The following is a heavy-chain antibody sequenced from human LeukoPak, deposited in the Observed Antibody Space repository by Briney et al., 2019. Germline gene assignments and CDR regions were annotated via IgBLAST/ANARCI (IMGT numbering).Heavy chain of an antibody. Sequence: PSETLSLTCTVSGGSISSYYWSWIRQPAGKGLEWIGRIYSSGSTNYNPSLKSRATISVDKAKNQFSLNLSSVSAADTAVYYCARDGSSGWFGTIDYWGQGILVTVSS. V-gene: IGHV4-4*07. J-gene: IGHJ4*02. CDR1: GGSISSYY. D-gene: IGHD6-19*01. CDR2: IYSSGST. CDR3: ARDGSSGWFGTIDY.